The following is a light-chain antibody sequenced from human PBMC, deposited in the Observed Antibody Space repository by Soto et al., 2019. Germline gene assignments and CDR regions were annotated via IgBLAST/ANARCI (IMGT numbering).Light chain of an antibody. CDR1: QSVSSSY. V-gene: IGKV3-20*01. CDR3: QQYGSSPAP. CDR2: GAS. Sequence: EIVLTQSPGTLSLSPGERATLSCRASQSVSSSYLAWYQQKPGQAPRLLIYGASSRATGIPDRFSGSGSGTDFTLTISRLEPEDFALYYCQQYGSSPAPFGQGTNLDIK. J-gene: IGKJ1*01.